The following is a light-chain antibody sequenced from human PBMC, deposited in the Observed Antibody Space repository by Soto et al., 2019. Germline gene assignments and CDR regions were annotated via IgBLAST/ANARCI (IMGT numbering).Light chain of an antibody. Sequence: EIVLTHSPATLSVSPGERATLSCRASQSVGSNLAWYQQRPGQPPRLLIYDASTRATDIPARFSGGGSGTEFTLTISILQSEDFAVYYCQQYNNWPYTFGQGTKLQIK. CDR2: DAS. V-gene: IGKV3-15*01. CDR3: QQYNNWPYT. CDR1: QSVGSN. J-gene: IGKJ2*01.